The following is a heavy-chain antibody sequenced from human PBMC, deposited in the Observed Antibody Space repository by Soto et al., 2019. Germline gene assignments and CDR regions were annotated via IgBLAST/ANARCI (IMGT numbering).Heavy chain of an antibody. CDR2: INHSGST. CDR3: ARVSGDYYYYYGMDV. CDR1: GGSFSGYY. V-gene: IGHV4-34*01. J-gene: IGHJ6*02. D-gene: IGHD2-8*02. Sequence: ASETLSLTCAVYGGSFSGYYWSWIRQPPGKGLEWIGEINHSGSTNYNPSLKSRVTISVDTSKNQFSLKLSSVTAADTAVYYCARVSGDYYYYYGMDVWGQGTTVTVSS.